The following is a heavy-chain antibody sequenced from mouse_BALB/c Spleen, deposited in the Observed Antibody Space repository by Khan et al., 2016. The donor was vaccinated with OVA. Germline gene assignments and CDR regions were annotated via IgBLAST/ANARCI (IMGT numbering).Heavy chain of an antibody. CDR1: GYTFTSYW. J-gene: IGHJ4*01. D-gene: IGHD1-1*01. Sequence: DLVKPGASVKLSCKASGYTFTSYWINWIKQRPGQGLEWIGRIAPGSGSTSYNEMFKGSATLTVDLVSITAYIQLSSLSSEDSAVYFSAISKYYGSSLYAMDYWGQGTSVTVSS. CDR2: IAPGSGST. V-gene: IGHV1S41*01. CDR3: AISKYYGSSLYAMDY.